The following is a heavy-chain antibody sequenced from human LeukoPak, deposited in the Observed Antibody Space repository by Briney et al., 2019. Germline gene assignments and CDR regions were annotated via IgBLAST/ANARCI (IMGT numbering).Heavy chain of an antibody. J-gene: IGHJ4*02. Sequence: GASVKVSCKASGYTFTGYYMHWVRQAPGQGLEWMGWINPNSGGTNYAQKFQGRVTMTRDTSISTAYMELGRLRSDDTAVYYCARGRSVRDSGYDNGFDYWGQGTLVTVSS. D-gene: IGHD5-12*01. CDR3: ARGRSVRDSGYDNGFDY. CDR1: GYTFTGYY. CDR2: INPNSGGT. V-gene: IGHV1-2*02.